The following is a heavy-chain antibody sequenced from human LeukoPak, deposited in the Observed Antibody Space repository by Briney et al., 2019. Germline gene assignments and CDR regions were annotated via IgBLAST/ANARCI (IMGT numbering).Heavy chain of an antibody. D-gene: IGHD6-13*01. CDR3: ASYGIAAAGSRGNWFDP. CDR2: IIPIFGTA. Sequence: SVKVSCKASGYTFTSYAISWVRQAPGQGLEWMGGIIPIFGTANYAQKFQGRVTITADKSTSTAYMELSSLRSEDTAVYYCASYGIAAAGSRGNWFDPWGQGTLVTVSS. CDR1: GYTFTSYA. J-gene: IGHJ5*02. V-gene: IGHV1-69*06.